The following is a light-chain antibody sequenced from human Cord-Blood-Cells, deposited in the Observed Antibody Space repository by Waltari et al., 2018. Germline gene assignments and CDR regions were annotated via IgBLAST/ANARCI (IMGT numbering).Light chain of an antibody. CDR3: QEYYSTRLT. CDR1: QSVLYSSTNKTY. Sequence: DIVMTPSPDSLAVSLGERATINCKSSQSVLYSSTNKTYLAWYQQKPGQPPKLRIYWASTRESGVPDRFRGSGSGTDFTLTSSSLQAEDVAVYYCQEYYSTRLTFGGGTKVEIK. J-gene: IGKJ4*01. V-gene: IGKV4-1*01. CDR2: WAS.